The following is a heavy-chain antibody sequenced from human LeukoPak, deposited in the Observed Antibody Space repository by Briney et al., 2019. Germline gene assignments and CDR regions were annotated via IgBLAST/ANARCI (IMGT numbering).Heavy chain of an antibody. J-gene: IGHJ3*02. D-gene: IGHD1-26*01. CDR1: GYTFTSYG. CDR2: ISAYNGNT. V-gene: IGHV1-18*01. CDR3: ARDRASGSYFDAFDI. Sequence: ASVKVSCKASGYTFTSYGISWVRQAPGQGLEWMGWISAYNGNTNYAQKFQGRVTITTDESTSTAYMELSSLRSEDTAVYYCARDRASGSYFDAFDIWGQGTMVTVSS.